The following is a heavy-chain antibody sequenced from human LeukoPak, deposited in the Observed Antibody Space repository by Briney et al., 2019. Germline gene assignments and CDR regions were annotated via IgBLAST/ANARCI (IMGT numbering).Heavy chain of an antibody. CDR2: ITSSSTYI. V-gene: IGHV3-21*04. CDR1: AFTFSNYN. D-gene: IGHD3-10*01. Sequence: GGSLRLSCAASAFTFSNYNMNWVRQAPGKGLEWVSSITSSSTYIYYADSVKGRFTISRDNAKNSLYLQMNSLRAEDTAVYYCARDLAPYGSDPHDAFDIWGQGTMVTVSS. J-gene: IGHJ3*02. CDR3: ARDLAPYGSDPHDAFDI.